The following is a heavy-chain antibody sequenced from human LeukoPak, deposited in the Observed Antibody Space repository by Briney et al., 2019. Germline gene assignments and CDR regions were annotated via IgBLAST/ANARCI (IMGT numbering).Heavy chain of an antibody. CDR3: TSLGRTIFGVVTDPLRKYFDP. CDR1: GFTFSSYW. J-gene: IGHJ5*02. Sequence: GGSLRLSCAASGFTFSSYWMHWVRQASGKGLVWVSRINSDGSSTSYADSVKGRFTISRDNSENTLYLRMHSLRAEDTAVYYCTSLGRTIFGVVTDPLRKYFDPWGHGTLVTVSS. V-gene: IGHV3-74*01. D-gene: IGHD3-3*01. CDR2: INSDGSST.